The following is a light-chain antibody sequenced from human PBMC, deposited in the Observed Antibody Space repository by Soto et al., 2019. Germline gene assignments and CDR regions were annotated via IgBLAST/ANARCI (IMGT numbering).Light chain of an antibody. Sequence: AIRMTQSPSSFSASTGDRVTITCRASQGISSYLAWYQQKPGKAPKLLIYAASTLQSGVPSRFSGSGSGTAFTLTISCLQSEDFATYYCQQYYSYPLTFVGGTKVEIK. CDR3: QQYYSYPLT. V-gene: IGKV1-8*01. J-gene: IGKJ4*01. CDR2: AAS. CDR1: QGISSY.